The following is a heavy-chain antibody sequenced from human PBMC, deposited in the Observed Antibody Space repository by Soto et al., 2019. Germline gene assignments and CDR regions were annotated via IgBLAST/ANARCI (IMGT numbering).Heavy chain of an antibody. V-gene: IGHV3-30*18. J-gene: IGHJ5*02. CDR1: GFTFSSYG. CDR3: AKDNCVSPICYRLYNWFDP. D-gene: IGHD2-2*01. CDR2: IAYDGSNK. Sequence: QVQLVESGGGVVQPGRSLRLSCVASGFTFSSYGMHWVHQAPGKGLEWVAVIAYDGSNKYYADSVKGRFTISRDNSKNTLFLQMNSLRAEDTAVYYCAKDNCVSPICYRLYNWFDPWGQGTLVTVSS.